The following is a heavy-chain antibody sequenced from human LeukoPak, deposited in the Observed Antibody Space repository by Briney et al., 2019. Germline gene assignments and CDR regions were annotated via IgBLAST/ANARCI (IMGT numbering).Heavy chain of an antibody. CDR3: AKVVGAWFGEFPFDP. V-gene: IGHV3-23*01. CDR1: GFTFSSYA. J-gene: IGHJ5*02. CDR2: ISGSGGST. D-gene: IGHD3-10*01. Sequence: SGGSLRLSCAASGFTFSSYAMSWVRQAPGKGLEWVSAISGSGGSTYYADSVKGRFTISRDNSKNTLYLQMNSLRAEDTAVYYCAKVVGAWFGEFPFDPWGQGTLVTVSS.